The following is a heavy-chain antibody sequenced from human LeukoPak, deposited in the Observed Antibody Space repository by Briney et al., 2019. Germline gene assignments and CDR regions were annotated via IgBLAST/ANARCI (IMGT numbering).Heavy chain of an antibody. CDR1: GFTVSSNF. J-gene: IGHJ4*02. CDR2: IYRGGST. V-gene: IGHV3-53*01. CDR3: AKCYSSSFYFDY. Sequence: GGSLRLSCAASGFTVSSNFMSWVRQAPGKGLEWVSIIYRGGSTYYADSVKGRFTISRDNSKNTLYLQMNSLRAEDTAAYYCAKCYSSSFYFDYWGQGTLVTVSS. D-gene: IGHD6-6*01.